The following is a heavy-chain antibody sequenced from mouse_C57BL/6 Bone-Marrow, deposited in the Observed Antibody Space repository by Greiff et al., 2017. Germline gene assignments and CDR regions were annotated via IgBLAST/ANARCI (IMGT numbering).Heavy chain of an antibody. V-gene: IGHV5-12*01. CDR2: ISNGGGST. Sequence: EVMLVESGGGLVQPGGSLKLSCAASGFTFSDYYMYWVRQTPEKRLGWVAYISNGGGSTYYPDTVKGRFTISRDHAKNTLYLQMSRLKSEDTAMYYCARPPYYKYDGFAYWGQGTLVTVSA. J-gene: IGHJ3*01. CDR3: ARPPYYKYDGFAY. CDR1: GFTFSDYY. D-gene: IGHD2-14*01.